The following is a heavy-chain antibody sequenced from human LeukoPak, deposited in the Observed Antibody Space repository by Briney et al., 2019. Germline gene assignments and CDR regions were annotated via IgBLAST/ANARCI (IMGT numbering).Heavy chain of an antibody. Sequence: GGSLRLSCAASGFTFSSYSMNWVRQAPGKGLEWVLYISSSSSTIYYADSVKGRFTISRDNAKNSLYLQMNSLRAEDTAVYYCARDRGGIAARVESWFDPWGQGTLVTVSS. CDR1: GFTFSSYS. J-gene: IGHJ5*02. V-gene: IGHV3-48*01. CDR3: ARDRGGIAARVESWFDP. D-gene: IGHD6-6*01. CDR2: ISSSSSTI.